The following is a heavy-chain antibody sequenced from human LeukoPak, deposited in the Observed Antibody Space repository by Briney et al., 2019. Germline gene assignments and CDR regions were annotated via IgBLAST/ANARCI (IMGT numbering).Heavy chain of an antibody. J-gene: IGHJ3*02. CDR2: IKNDGSEK. V-gene: IGHV3-7*03. CDR1: GVTFSNYW. CDR3: ARGDAFDI. Sequence: TGGSRKRSSAAAGVTFSNYWMNWVGQAPGKGLEWVANIKNDGSEKYYVDSVKGRFTISRDNAKNSVYLQMNSLRAEDTAVYYCARGDAFDIWGQGTMVTVSS.